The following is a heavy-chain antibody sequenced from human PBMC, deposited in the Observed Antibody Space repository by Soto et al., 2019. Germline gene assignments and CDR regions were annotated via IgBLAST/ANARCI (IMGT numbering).Heavy chain of an antibody. CDR1: GGTFSSYA. CDR2: IIPIFGTA. D-gene: IGHD4-17*01. CDR3: ARVYGDYVGYYYYGMDV. Sequence: QVQLVQSGAEVKKPGSSVKVSCKASGGTFSSYAISWVRQAPGQGLEWMGGIIPIFGTANYAQKFQGRVTITADESTSTAYMELRSLRSEDTAVYYCARVYGDYVGYYYYGMDVWGQGTTVTVSS. J-gene: IGHJ6*02. V-gene: IGHV1-69*01.